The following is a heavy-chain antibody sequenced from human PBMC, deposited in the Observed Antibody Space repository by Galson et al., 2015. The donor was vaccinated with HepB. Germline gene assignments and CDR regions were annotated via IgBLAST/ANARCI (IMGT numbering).Heavy chain of an antibody. J-gene: IGHJ4*02. CDR2: IDGRSGNI. CDR3: ATYQQSPRGVDY. D-gene: IGHD3-16*01. CDR1: GFAFSNYA. Sequence: SLRLSCAAPGFAFSNYAMKWVRQAPGKGLEWISVIDGRSGNIHYADSVKGRFTVPRDNSQNTLYLQMNSLSAEDTALYFCATYQQSPRGVDYWGQGTLVTVSS. V-gene: IGHV3-23*01.